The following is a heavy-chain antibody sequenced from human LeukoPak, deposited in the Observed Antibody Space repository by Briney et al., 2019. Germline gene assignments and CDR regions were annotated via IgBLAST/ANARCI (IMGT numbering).Heavy chain of an antibody. CDR1: VGSFSGYY. Sequence: SETLSLTCAVYVGSFSGYYWSWIRRPPRKGLEWIGEINHSGSTNYNPSLKSRVTISVDTSKNQFSLKLSSVTAADTAVYYCARGRLGWLRSRAFHYWGQGTLVTVSS. J-gene: IGHJ4*02. CDR3: ARGRLGWLRSRAFHY. V-gene: IGHV4-34*01. CDR2: INHSGST. D-gene: IGHD5-12*01.